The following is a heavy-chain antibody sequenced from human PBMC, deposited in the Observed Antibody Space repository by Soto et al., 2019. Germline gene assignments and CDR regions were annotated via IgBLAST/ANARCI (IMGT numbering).Heavy chain of an antibody. Sequence: SVKVSCKASGGTFSSYAISGVLQSPVQGLDWMGGIIPIFGTANYAQKFQGRVTITADESTSTAYMELSSLRSEDTAVYYCATVRFGGNWFDPWGQGTLVTVSS. D-gene: IGHD3-10*01. CDR2: IIPIFGTA. CDR1: GGTFSSYA. J-gene: IGHJ5*02. V-gene: IGHV1-69*13. CDR3: ATVRFGGNWFDP.